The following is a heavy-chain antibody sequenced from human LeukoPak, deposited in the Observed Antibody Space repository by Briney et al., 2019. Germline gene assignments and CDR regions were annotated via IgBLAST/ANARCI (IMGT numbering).Heavy chain of an antibody. CDR2: IYHSGST. CDR3: ARKEYNSGFFDY. V-gene: IGHV4-4*02. D-gene: IGHD1-1*01. J-gene: IGHJ4*02. Sequence: SVTLSLTCAVSGGSISSNTWWSWVRQPPGKGLEWIGEIYHSGSTNYNPSLKSRVTISVDKSKNQFSLNLSSVTAADTAIYYCARKEYNSGFFDYWGEGTLVTASA. CDR1: GGSISSNTW.